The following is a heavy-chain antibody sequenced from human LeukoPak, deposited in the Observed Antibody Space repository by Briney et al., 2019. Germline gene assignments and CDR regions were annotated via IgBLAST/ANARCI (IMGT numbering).Heavy chain of an antibody. J-gene: IGHJ5*02. D-gene: IGHD2-15*01. CDR3: TRDRGTYNWFDP. CDR1: GFTFSGSA. V-gene: IGHV3-73*01. Sequence: GGSLKLSCAASGFTFSGSAVHWVRQSSGKGLEWVGHIDKKDNLYATAYAESVKGRFTISRDDSKDTAFLHMDSLKTEDTALYYCTRDRGTYNWFDPWGQGTLVTVS. CDR2: IDKKDNLYAT.